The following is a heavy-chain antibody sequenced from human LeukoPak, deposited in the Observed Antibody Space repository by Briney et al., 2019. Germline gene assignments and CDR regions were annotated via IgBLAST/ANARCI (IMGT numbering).Heavy chain of an antibody. J-gene: IGHJ4*02. D-gene: IGHD6-13*01. CDR1: GFTFSSYS. V-gene: IGHV3-48*01. CDR2: ISSGSGSI. Sequence: GGSLRLSCAASGFTFSSYSMIWVRQAPGKGLEWLSYISSGSGSIYYADSVKGRFTISRDNAKNSLYLQMNSLRAEDTAVYYCARKRESSSSWYGGLAYWGQGTLVTVSS. CDR3: ARKRESSSSWYGGLAY.